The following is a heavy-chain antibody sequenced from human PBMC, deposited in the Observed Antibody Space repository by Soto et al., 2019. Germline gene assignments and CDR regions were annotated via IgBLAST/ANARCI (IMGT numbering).Heavy chain of an antibody. Sequence: QVQLVESGGGVVQPGRSLRLSCAASGFTFSSYGMHWVRQAPGKGLEWVAVIWYDGSNKYYADSVKGRFTISRDNSKKTLYLQMSSLGAEDTAVYYCARDDRGSPIYYYYYGMDVW. CDR2: IWYDGSNK. CDR1: GFTFSSYG. CDR3: ARDDRGSPIYYYYYGMDV. V-gene: IGHV3-33*01. D-gene: IGHD5-12*01. J-gene: IGHJ6*01.